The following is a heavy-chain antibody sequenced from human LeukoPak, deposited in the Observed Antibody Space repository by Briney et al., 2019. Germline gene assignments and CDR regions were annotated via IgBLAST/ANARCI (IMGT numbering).Heavy chain of an antibody. CDR1: GGSISSSYW. Sequence: SETLSLTCAVSGGSISSSYWWSWIRQPPGKGLEWIGEIYHSGSTNYNLSLKSRVTISVDKSKNQFSLKLNSVTAADTAVYYCAKVGSTTGTTKGAFDIWGQGTMVTVSS. J-gene: IGHJ3*02. D-gene: IGHD1-1*01. CDR2: IYHSGST. V-gene: IGHV4-4*02. CDR3: AKVGSTTGTTKGAFDI.